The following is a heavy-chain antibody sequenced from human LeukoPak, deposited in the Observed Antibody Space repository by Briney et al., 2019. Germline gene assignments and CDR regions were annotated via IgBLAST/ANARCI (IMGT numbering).Heavy chain of an antibody. CDR2: ISYDGSNK. D-gene: IGHD6-19*01. Sequence: GRSLRLSCAASGFTFSSYAMHWVRQAPGKGLEWVAVISYDGSNKYYADSVKGRFTISRDNSKNTLYLQMNSLRAEDTAVYYCAREGIAVDLDYWGQGTLVTVSS. V-gene: IGHV3-30*04. CDR3: AREGIAVDLDY. CDR1: GFTFSSYA. J-gene: IGHJ4*02.